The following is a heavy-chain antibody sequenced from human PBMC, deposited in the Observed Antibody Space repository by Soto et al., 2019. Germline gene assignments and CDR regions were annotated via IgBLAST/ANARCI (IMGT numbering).Heavy chain of an antibody. J-gene: IGHJ6*02. CDR3: ARDCNLVATIGVRRQFYYYAMDV. CDR1: GFTFSKHG. Sequence: GGSLRLSCATSGFTFSKHGMHWARLAPGRGLEWVAILWFDGSLEYYADSVKGRFTISRDNSQNTLYLQMNSLGVEDTAVYFCARDCNLVATIGVRRQFYYYAMDVWGQGTTVTVSS. CDR2: LWFDGSLE. D-gene: IGHD5-12*01. V-gene: IGHV3-33*01.